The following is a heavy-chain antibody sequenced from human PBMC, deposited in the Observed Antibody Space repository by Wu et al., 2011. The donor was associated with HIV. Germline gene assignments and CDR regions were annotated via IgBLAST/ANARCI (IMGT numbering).Heavy chain of an antibody. D-gene: IGHD6-6*01. CDR1: GYTFTGYY. Sequence: QVQLVQSGAEVKKPGASVKASCKASGYTFTGYYMLWVRQAPGQGLEWMGWINPNSDGTNYAQKFQGRVTMTRDTSISTAYMELRRLRSDDTAVYYCARDLGQLGGFDYWGQGTLVTVSS. CDR3: ARDLGQLGGFDY. J-gene: IGHJ4*02. V-gene: IGHV1-2*02. CDR2: INPNSDGT.